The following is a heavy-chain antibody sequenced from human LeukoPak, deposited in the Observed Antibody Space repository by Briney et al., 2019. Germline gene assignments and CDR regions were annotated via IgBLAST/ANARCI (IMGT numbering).Heavy chain of an antibody. CDR1: GFTFTSSA. D-gene: IGHD6-19*01. Sequence: AASVKVSCKASGFTFTSSAVQWVRQARGQRLEWIGWIVVGSGNTNYAQKFQERVTITRDMSTSTAYMELSSLRSEDTAVYYCARGAISSGWTPFDYWGQGTLVTVSS. V-gene: IGHV1-58*01. J-gene: IGHJ4*02. CDR2: IVVGSGNT. CDR3: ARGAISSGWTPFDY.